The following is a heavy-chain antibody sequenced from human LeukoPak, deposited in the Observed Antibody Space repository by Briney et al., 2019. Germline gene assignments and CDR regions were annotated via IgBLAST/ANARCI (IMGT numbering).Heavy chain of an antibody. CDR3: ASYSGIYSAFEI. D-gene: IGHD1-26*01. V-gene: IGHV4-38-2*02. CDR2: IFYNGGP. Sequence: PSETLSLTCTVSGYSISSGYYWGWVRQSLGRGLEWLGNIFYNGGPYYNPSFKSRVAISVDTSKNHFSLTLNAVTAADTAVYYCASYSGIYSAFEIWSQGTLVTVSS. CDR1: GYSISSGYY. J-gene: IGHJ3*02.